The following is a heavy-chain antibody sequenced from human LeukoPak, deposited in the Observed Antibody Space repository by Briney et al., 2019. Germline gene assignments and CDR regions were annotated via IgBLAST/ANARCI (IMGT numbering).Heavy chain of an antibody. CDR1: GFTFGDYA. D-gene: IGHD7-27*01. CDR3: TRERHWVNNRIPFDY. Sequence: HPGGSLRLSCTASGFTFGDYAMSWFRQAPGKGLEWVGFIRSKAYGGTTEYAASVKGRFTISRDDSKSIAYLQMNSLKTEDTAVYYCTRERHWVNNRIPFDYWGQGTLVTVSS. V-gene: IGHV3-49*03. J-gene: IGHJ4*02. CDR2: IRSKAYGGTT.